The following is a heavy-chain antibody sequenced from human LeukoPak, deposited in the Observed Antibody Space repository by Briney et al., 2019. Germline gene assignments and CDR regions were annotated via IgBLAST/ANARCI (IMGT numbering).Heavy chain of an antibody. Sequence: SGGSLRLSCTASGFTFSIYHRNWVRQAPGKGLEWVSHITASGTAMFYADSVKGRFTISRDNAKNSLYLQMNSLRDEDTAVYYCASSGSYRFDYWGQGTLVTVSS. CDR2: ITASGTAM. D-gene: IGHD1-26*01. CDR1: GFTFSIYH. J-gene: IGHJ4*02. V-gene: IGHV3-48*02. CDR3: ASSGSYRFDY.